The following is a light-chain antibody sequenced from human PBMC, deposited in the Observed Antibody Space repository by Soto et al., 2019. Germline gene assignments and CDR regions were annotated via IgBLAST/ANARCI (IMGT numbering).Light chain of an antibody. CDR2: DNN. CDR3: QSFDSSLSGSRV. J-gene: IGLJ2*01. V-gene: IGLV1-40*01. CDR1: SSNIGAGYD. Sequence: QSVLTQPPSVSGAPGQRVTISCTGSSSNIGAGYDVHWYQQIPGTAPKLLISDNNIRPSGVPDRFSDSKSGTSASLAITGHQAEDEADYYCQSFDSSLSGSRVFGGGTKLTVL.